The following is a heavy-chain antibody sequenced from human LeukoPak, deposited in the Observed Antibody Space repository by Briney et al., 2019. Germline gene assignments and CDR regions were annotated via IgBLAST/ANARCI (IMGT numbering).Heavy chain of an antibody. CDR3: AREGYSCY. Sequence: ASVTVSCKASGYSFTGYYMHWVRQARGQGLEWMGCVNPNSGGTTYAQKFQGRVTITRGTSISTAYMELSRLRSDDTAVYYCAREGYSCYWGQGTLVTVSS. CDR2: VNPNSGGT. D-gene: IGHD4-11*01. V-gene: IGHV1-2*02. CDR1: GYSFTGYY. J-gene: IGHJ4*02.